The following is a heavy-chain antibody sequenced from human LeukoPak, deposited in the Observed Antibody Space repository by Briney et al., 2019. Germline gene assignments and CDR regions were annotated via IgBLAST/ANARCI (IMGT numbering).Heavy chain of an antibody. V-gene: IGHV5-51*01. CDR3: ARQDGSGSYYNPPSDY. CDR1: GYSFTSYW. Sequence: GESLKISCKGSGYSFTSYWIGWVRQMPGKGLEWMGIIYPGDSDTRYSPSFQGRVTISADKSISTAYLQWSSLKASDTAMYYCARQDGSGSYYNPPSDYWGQGTLVTVSS. D-gene: IGHD3-10*01. J-gene: IGHJ4*02. CDR2: IYPGDSDT.